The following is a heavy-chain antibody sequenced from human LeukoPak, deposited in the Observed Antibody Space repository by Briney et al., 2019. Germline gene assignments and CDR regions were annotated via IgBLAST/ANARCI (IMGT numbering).Heavy chain of an antibody. D-gene: IGHD6-19*01. CDR2: ISYDGSNK. J-gene: IGHJ4*02. V-gene: IGHV3-30-3*01. CDR3: ARQYSSGPMTYYFVY. Sequence: GGSLRLSCAASGFTFSSYAMHWVRQAPGQELEWVAVISYDGSNKYYADSVKGRFTISRDNSKNTLYLQMNSLRAEDTAVYYCARQYSSGPMTYYFVYWGQGTLVTVSS. CDR1: GFTFSSYA.